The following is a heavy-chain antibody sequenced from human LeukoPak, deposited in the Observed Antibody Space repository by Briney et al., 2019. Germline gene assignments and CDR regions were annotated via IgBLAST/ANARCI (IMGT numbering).Heavy chain of an antibody. CDR1: GYTFTAYY. Sequence: ASVKVSCKASGYTFTAYYMHWVRQAPGQGLEWMGWINPNSGGTNSSQKFQDRVTLTRDTSISTAYMELGSLRSDDKAIYYCARAYGSGSSYHPDYWGQGTLVTVSS. J-gene: IGHJ4*02. CDR2: INPNSGGT. V-gene: IGHV1-2*02. D-gene: IGHD3-10*01. CDR3: ARAYGSGSSYHPDY.